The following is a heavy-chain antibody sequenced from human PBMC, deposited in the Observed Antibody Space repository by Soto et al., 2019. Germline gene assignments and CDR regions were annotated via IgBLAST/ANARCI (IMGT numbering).Heavy chain of an antibody. V-gene: IGHV4-59*01. Sequence: LSLTFTVSGDSISTFYWGWMRQSPGKDLEWIGYVYYTGSTNYNPSLKSRVTISVDRSENQFSLKLTSANAADTAVYYCARGRTVRNYADDSSDYFYFFDYWGQGTQVTVSS. CDR2: VYYTGST. D-gene: IGHD3-22*01. CDR3: ARGRTVRNYADDSSDYFYFFDY. CDR1: GDSISTFY. J-gene: IGHJ4*02.